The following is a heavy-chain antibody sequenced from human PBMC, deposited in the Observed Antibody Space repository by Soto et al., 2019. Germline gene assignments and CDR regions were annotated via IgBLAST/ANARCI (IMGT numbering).Heavy chain of an antibody. V-gene: IGHV4-4*02. CDR3: ARVQYYGSGSYYIEGSFDY. Sequence: SETLSLTCAVSSGSISSSNWWSWVRQPPGKGMGWIGEIYHSGSTNYNPTLKSRVTISVDKSKNQFYLKLRSVTAADTAVYYCARVQYYGSGSYYIEGSFDYWGQGTLVTVSS. CDR2: IYHSGST. CDR1: SGSISSSNW. J-gene: IGHJ4*02. D-gene: IGHD3-10*01.